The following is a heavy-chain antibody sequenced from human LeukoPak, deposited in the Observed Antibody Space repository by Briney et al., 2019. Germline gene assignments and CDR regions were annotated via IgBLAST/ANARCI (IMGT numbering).Heavy chain of an antibody. Sequence: PRRCLRLSCAAAGFTFSRYGMHWVRQAPGKGLELVAVISSDGSNKYYADSVKGRFTISRDNSKNTLYLQMNSLRAEDTAVYYCAKAGTFGLYYFDYWGQGTLVTVSS. CDR1: GFTFSRYG. J-gene: IGHJ4*02. D-gene: IGHD3-10*01. V-gene: IGHV3-30*18. CDR3: AKAGTFGLYYFDY. CDR2: ISSDGSNK.